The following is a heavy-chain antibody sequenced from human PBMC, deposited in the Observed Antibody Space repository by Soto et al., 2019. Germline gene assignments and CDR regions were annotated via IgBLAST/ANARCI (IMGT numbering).Heavy chain of an antibody. CDR1: GYTFTSYV. CDR3: ARDMHSSGPGGVSDP. CDR2: ISAYNGNT. J-gene: IGHJ5*02. D-gene: IGHD6-19*01. Sequence: QVQLVQSGAEVKKPGASVKVSCKASGYTFTSYVISWVRQAPGQGLEWMGWISAYNGNTNYAQKLQGRVTMTADTSTRTAYMELRSLRADDTAVYYFARDMHSSGPGGVSDPWGQGTLVTVSS. V-gene: IGHV1-18*01.